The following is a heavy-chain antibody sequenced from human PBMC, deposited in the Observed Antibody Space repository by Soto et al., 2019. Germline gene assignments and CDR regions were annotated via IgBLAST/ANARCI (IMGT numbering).Heavy chain of an antibody. V-gene: IGHV1-46*01. J-gene: IGHJ4*02. CDR1: GYTFTSYY. Sequence: ASVKVSCKASGYTFTSYYMHWVRQAPGQGLEWMGRINASNGRARYPQEFQGRVTMTRDTSTSTTYMELSSLRSEDSSVYYCARDYRSSWDYWGQGTQVTVSS. CDR2: INASNGRA. CDR3: ARDYRSSWDY. D-gene: IGHD6-13*01.